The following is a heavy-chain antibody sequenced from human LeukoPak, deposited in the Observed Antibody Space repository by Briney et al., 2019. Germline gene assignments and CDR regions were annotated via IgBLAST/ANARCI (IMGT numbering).Heavy chain of an antibody. J-gene: IGHJ4*02. V-gene: IGHV3-21*06. CDR1: GLTFSTSG. Sequence: TGGSLRLSCTASGLTFSTSGFNWVRQAPGKGLEWVASIGPTGSDRYHADSIKGRFAISRDNANNFLYLQMNSLRAEDTAVYYCATETNGRHYDYWGQGTLLTVSS. CDR2: IGPTGSDR. D-gene: IGHD1-14*01. CDR3: ATETNGRHYDY.